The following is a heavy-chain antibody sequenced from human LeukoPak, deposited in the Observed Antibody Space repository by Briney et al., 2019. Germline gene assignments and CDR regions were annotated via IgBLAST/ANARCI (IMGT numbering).Heavy chain of an antibody. D-gene: IGHD5-18*01. CDR2: ISAYNDNT. CDR3: ARRHVTASTDGFDI. V-gene: IGHV1-18*01. Sequence: GASVKVSCKASGYTFTSYGISWVRQAPGRGLEWMGWISAYNDNTKYAQKVQGRVTMTTDTSTSTAYMELRSLRSDDTAAYYCARRHVTASTDGFDIWGQGTMVTVSS. J-gene: IGHJ3*02. CDR1: GYTFTSYG.